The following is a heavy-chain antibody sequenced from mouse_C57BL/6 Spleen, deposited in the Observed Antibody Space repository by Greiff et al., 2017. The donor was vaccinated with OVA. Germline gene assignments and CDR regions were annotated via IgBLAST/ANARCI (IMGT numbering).Heavy chain of an antibody. CDR3: ARYWDGIDY. CDR1: GYTFTSYW. D-gene: IGHD4-1*01. J-gene: IGHJ2*01. CDR2: IDPSDSYT. Sequence: QVQLKQPGAELVMPGASVKLSCKASGYTFTSYWMHWVKQRPGQGLEWIGEIDPSDSYTNYNQKFKGKSTLTVDKSSSTAYMQLSSLTSEDSAVYYCARYWDGIDYWGQGTTLTVSS. V-gene: IGHV1-69*01.